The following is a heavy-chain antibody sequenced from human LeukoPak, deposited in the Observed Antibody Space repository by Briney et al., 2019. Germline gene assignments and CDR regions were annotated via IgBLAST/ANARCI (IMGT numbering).Heavy chain of an antibody. V-gene: IGHV5-51*01. CDR1: GYTFTTYW. CDR3: ARRKNGDDGRYFEY. CDR2: IYAGDSDT. D-gene: IGHD4-17*01. J-gene: IGHJ4*02. Sequence: GESLKISYKGSGYTFTTYWIGWVRQMPGKGLEWMGVIYAGDSDTRYSPSFQGQVTISADKSISTAYLQWNSLKASDTAMYYCARRKNGDDGRYFEYWGQGTLVTVSS.